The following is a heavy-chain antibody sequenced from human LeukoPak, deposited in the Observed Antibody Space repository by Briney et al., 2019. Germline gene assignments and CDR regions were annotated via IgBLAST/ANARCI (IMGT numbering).Heavy chain of an antibody. CDR3: ARAVGDYYDSSGYHFDY. V-gene: IGHV1-18*01. CDR1: GYIFTSYG. J-gene: IGHJ4*02. Sequence: GASVKVSCKASGYIFTSYGISWVRQAPGQGLEWMGWISAYNGNTNYAQKLQGRVTMTTDTSTSTAYMELRSLRSDDTAVYYCARAVGDYYDSSGYHFDYWGQGTLVTVSS. CDR2: ISAYNGNT. D-gene: IGHD3-22*01.